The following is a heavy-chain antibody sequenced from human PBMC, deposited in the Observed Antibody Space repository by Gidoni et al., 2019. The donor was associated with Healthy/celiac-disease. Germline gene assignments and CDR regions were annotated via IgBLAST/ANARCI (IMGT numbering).Heavy chain of an antibody. D-gene: IGHD2-15*01. CDR1: GFPSSDYY. CDR3: ARDVRDLEYCSGGSCYYHYYMDV. CDR2: ISSSGSTI. Sequence: QVQLVESGGGLVKPGGSLRLSCAASGFPSSDYYMCLIRQAPGKGLEWVSYISSSGSTISYADSVKGQFTISRDNAKNSLYLQMNSLRAEDTAVYYCARDVRDLEYCSGGSCYYHYYMDVWGKGTTVTVSS. V-gene: IGHV3-11*01. J-gene: IGHJ6*03.